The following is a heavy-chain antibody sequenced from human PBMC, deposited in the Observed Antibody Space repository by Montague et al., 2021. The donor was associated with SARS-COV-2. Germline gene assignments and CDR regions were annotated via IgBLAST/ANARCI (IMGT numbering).Heavy chain of an antibody. J-gene: IGHJ4*02. V-gene: IGHV2-70*01. D-gene: IGHD3-22*01. Sequence: PALVKPSQTLTLPCTFSGFSLSTSGMCVSWIRQPPGKALEWLALSDWDDDKYYSTSLKTRLTISKDTSKHQVVLKMTNMDPVDTATYYCERSPGDSSGYYESFFDYWGQGTLVTVSS. CDR1: GFSLSTSGMC. CDR2: SDWDDDK. CDR3: ERSPGDSSGYYESFFDY.